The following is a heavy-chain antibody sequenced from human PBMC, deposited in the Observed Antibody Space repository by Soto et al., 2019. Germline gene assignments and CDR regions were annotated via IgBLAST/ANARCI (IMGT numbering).Heavy chain of an antibody. V-gene: IGHV4-59*01. CDR2: IYYSEST. Sequence: SETLSLTCTVSGGSISSYYWSWIRQPPGKGLEWIGYIYYSESTNYNPSLNSRVTISVDTSKNQFSLKLSSVTAADTAVYYCARGYYDSSGYSPDTWGQGTLVT. CDR1: GGSISSYY. CDR3: ARGYYDSSGYSPDT. J-gene: IGHJ5*02. D-gene: IGHD3-22*01.